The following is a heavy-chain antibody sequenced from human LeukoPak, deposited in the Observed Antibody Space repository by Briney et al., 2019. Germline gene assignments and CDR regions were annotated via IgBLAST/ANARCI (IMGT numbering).Heavy chain of an antibody. Sequence: GGSLRLSCAASGSTVSSYYMSWVRQAPGKGLEWVSVIYSVGPTYYADSVKSRFTISRGNSKNTVYLQMNSLRAEDTAVYYCASEGKYCSGGNCYRAEYFQHWGQGTLVTVSS. CDR1: GSTVSSYY. D-gene: IGHD2-15*01. CDR2: IYSVGPT. J-gene: IGHJ1*01. CDR3: ASEGKYCSGGNCYRAEYFQH. V-gene: IGHV3-53*01.